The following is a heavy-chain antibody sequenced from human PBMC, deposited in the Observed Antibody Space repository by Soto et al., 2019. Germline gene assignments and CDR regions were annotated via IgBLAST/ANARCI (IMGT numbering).Heavy chain of an antibody. J-gene: IGHJ6*02. V-gene: IGHV4-59*01. CDR3: AREGDRNSSYRYKGYYYYYGMDV. D-gene: IGHD6-6*01. Sequence: SETLSLTCTVSGGSISSYYWSWIRQPPGKGLEWIGYIYYSGSTNYNPSLKSRVTISVDTSKNQFSLKLSSVTAADTAVYYCAREGDRNSSYRYKGYYYYYGMDVWGQGTTVTVSS. CDR1: GGSISSYY. CDR2: IYYSGST.